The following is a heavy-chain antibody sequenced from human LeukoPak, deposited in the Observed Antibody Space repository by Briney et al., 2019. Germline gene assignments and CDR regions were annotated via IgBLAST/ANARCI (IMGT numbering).Heavy chain of an antibody. CDR1: GGTFSSNA. CDR3: ARTYYDFWSGYMDV. CDR2: IIPIFGTA. V-gene: IGHV1-69*05. J-gene: IGHJ6*03. D-gene: IGHD3-3*01. Sequence: GSSVKVSCKASGGTFSSNAIGWVRQAPGQGLEWMGGIIPIFGTANCAQRFQGRVTITTDESTSTAYMELSSLRSEDTAVYYCARTYYDFWSGYMDVWGKGTTVTVSS.